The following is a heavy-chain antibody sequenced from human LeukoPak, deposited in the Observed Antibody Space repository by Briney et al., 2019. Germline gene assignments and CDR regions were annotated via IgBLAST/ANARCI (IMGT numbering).Heavy chain of an antibody. V-gene: IGHV3-21*01. Sequence: GGSLRLSCAASGLTFSSYSMNWVRQAPGKGLEWVSSISSSSSYIYYADSVKGRFTISRDNAKNSLYLQMNSLRAEDTAVYYCAKDMGRYCSSTSCYNYYYYGMDVWGQGTTVTVSS. D-gene: IGHD2-2*02. J-gene: IGHJ6*02. CDR1: GLTFSSYS. CDR3: AKDMGRYCSSTSCYNYYYYGMDV. CDR2: ISSSSSYI.